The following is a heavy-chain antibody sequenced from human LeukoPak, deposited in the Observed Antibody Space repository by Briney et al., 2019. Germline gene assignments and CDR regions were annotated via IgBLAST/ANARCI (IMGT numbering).Heavy chain of an antibody. CDR2: IYTSGTT. CDR3: ARNNNWGDAGYYYYMDV. V-gene: IGHV4-4*07. Sequence: SETLSLTCTVSGGSISSYYWSWIRQSAGKGLEWIGRIYTSGTTNYNPSLKSRVTMSVDTSKNQLSLKLTSVTAADTAVYYCARNNNWGDAGYYYYMDVWGKGATVTVSS. D-gene: IGHD7-27*01. CDR1: GGSISSYY. J-gene: IGHJ6*03.